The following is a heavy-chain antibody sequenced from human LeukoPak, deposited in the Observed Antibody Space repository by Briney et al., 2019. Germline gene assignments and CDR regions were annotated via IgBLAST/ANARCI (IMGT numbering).Heavy chain of an antibody. CDR2: IKSKTDGGTT. J-gene: IGHJ4*02. Sequence: MPGGSLRLSCAASGFTFSSYAMSWVRQAPGKGLEWVGRIKSKTDGGTTDYAAPVKGRFTISRDDSKNTLYLQMNGLKTEDTAVYYCTGQSVRGVKYYFDYWGQGTLVTVSS. CDR3: TGQSVRGVKYYFDY. V-gene: IGHV3-15*01. CDR1: GFTFSSYA. D-gene: IGHD3-10*01.